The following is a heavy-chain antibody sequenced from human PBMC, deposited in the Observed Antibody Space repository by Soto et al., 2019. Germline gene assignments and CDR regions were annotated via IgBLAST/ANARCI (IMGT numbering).Heavy chain of an antibody. D-gene: IGHD2-15*01. CDR2: ISANIIST. CDR1: GFNFNSHA. V-gene: IGHV3-23*04. CDR3: ARVDTPTVRVGMDV. Sequence: EVQLVESGGGLVQPGGSLILSCAASGFNFNSHAMTWVRQAPGKGLEWVSTISANIISTYYADSVKGRFTISRDNSKNTLYLQMSSLRVEDTAVYHCARVDTPTVRVGMDVWGQGTTVTVSS. J-gene: IGHJ6*02.